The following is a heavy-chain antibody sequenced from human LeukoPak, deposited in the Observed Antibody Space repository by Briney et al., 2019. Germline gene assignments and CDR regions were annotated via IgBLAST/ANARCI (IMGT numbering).Heavy chain of an antibody. V-gene: IGHV3-48*01. CDR1: GFTFSSYS. J-gene: IGHJ3*02. Sequence: GGSLRLSCAASGFTFSSYSMNWVRQAPGKGLEWVSYISSSSSTIYYADSVKGRFTISRDNAKNSLYLQMNSLRAEDTAVYYCARPYYRDAFDIWGQGTMVTVSS. CDR2: ISSSSSTI. CDR3: ARPYYRDAFDI. D-gene: IGHD3-22*01.